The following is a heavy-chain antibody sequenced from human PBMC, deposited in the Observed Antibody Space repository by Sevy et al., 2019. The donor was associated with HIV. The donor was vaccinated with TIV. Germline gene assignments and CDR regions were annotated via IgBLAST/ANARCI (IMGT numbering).Heavy chain of an antibody. J-gene: IGHJ4*02. CDR2: IYYSGST. CDR3: TSVGGGTAMVFAY. Sequence: SETLSLTCTVSGGSISSGGYYWSWIRQHPGKGLEWIGYIYYSGSTYYNPSLKSRVTISVDTSKNQFSLKLSSVTAAATAVYYCTSVGGGTAMVFAYWGQGTLVTVSS. V-gene: IGHV4-31*03. CDR1: GGSISSGGYY. D-gene: IGHD5-18*01.